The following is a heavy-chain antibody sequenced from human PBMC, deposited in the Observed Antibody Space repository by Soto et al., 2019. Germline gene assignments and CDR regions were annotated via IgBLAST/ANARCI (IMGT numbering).Heavy chain of an antibody. CDR3: TNNSADALDY. CDR1: GGSVSNNNW. CDR2: IHHSGGT. Sequence: QVQLQESGPGLVKPSGTLSLSCAVSGGSVSNNNWWSWVRQSPANGLEWIGEIHHSGGTSYNPSLESRATLSVDKCKNDLSLRLNYVTAADTGVYYCTNNSADALDYWGLGILVTVSS. V-gene: IGHV4-4*02. D-gene: IGHD3-22*01. J-gene: IGHJ4*02.